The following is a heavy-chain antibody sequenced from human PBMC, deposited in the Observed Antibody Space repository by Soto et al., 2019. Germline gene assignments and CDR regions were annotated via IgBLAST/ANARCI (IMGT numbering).Heavy chain of an antibody. CDR2: IYYGGSS. CDR3: ARHGSY. CDR1: GVSISSSSYY. Sequence: QLQLQESGPGLVKPSETLSLTCTVSGVSISSSSYYWGWFRQPPGKGLEWIGTIYYGGSSYSNPSLKSRVAISLLTSKNQFSLTLTSVTVADTAVYCCARHGSYWGQGTLVTVSS. V-gene: IGHV4-39*01. J-gene: IGHJ4*02.